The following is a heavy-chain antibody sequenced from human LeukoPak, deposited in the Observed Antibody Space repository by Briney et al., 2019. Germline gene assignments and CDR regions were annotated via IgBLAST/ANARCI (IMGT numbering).Heavy chain of an antibody. J-gene: IGHJ4*02. D-gene: IGHD2-21*02. CDR2: ISYDGSNK. CDR1: AFTFSSYG. CDR3: AKGPLFSCGGDCYPDY. V-gene: IGHV3-30*18. Sequence: PGGSLRLSCAASAFTFSSYGMHWVRQAPGKGLEWVAVISYDGSNKYYADSVKGRFTISRDNSKNTLYLQMNSLRAEDTAVYYCAKGPLFSCGGDCYPDYWGQGTLVTVSS.